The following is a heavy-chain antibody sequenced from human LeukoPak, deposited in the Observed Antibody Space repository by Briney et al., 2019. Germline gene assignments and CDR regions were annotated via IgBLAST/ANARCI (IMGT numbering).Heavy chain of an antibody. J-gene: IGHJ4*02. CDR1: GFTFSSYE. D-gene: IGHD3-22*01. CDR2: ISRSSSYI. CDR3: ARVKYDSSGYYSILDN. Sequence: GGSLRLSCAASGFTFSSYEMNWVRQAPGKGLEWVSSISRSSSYIYYADSVKGRFTISRDNAKNSLYLQMNSLRAEDTAVYYCARVKYDSSGYYSILDNWGQGTLVTVSS. V-gene: IGHV3-21*01.